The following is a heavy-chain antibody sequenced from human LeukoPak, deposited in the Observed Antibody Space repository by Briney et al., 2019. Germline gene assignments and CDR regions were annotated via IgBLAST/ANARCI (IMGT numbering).Heavy chain of an antibody. J-gene: IGHJ2*01. CDR2: INHSGST. CDR3: ARAYITMIVVVIWYFDL. V-gene: IGHV4-34*01. D-gene: IGHD3-22*01. CDR1: GGSFSGYY. Sequence: SETLSLTCAVYGGSFSGYYWSWIRQPPGKGLEWIGEINHSGSTNYNPSLKSRVTISVDTSKNQFSLKLSSVTAADTAVYYCARAYITMIVVVIWYFDLWGRGTLVTVSS.